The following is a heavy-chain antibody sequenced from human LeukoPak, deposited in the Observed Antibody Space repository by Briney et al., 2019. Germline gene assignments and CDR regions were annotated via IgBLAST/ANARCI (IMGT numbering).Heavy chain of an antibody. Sequence: SGPALVKPTQTLTLTCTFSGFSLSTRGVCVSWIRQPPGKALEWLALIDWDYDKYYSTSLRTRLTISKDTSKNQVVLTMTNMDPVDTATYYCALIAAAGPGMYYFDYWGQGTLVTVSS. J-gene: IGHJ4*02. CDR2: IDWDYDK. CDR1: GFSLSTRGVC. CDR3: ALIAAAGPGMYYFDY. V-gene: IGHV2-70*01. D-gene: IGHD6-13*01.